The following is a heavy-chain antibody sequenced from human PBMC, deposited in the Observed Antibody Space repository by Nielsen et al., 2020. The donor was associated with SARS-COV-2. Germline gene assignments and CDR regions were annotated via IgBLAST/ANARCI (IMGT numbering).Heavy chain of an antibody. D-gene: IGHD3-3*01. Sequence: GESLKISCAASGFTFSSYAMSWVRQAPGKGLEWVSAISGSGGSTYYADSVKGRFTISRDNSKNTLYLQMNSLRAEDTAVYYCAKGTYYDFWSGYPNFDYWGKGTTVTVSS. CDR3: AKGTYYDFWSGYPNFDY. V-gene: IGHV3-23*01. CDR1: GFTFSSYA. CDR2: ISGSGGST. J-gene: IGHJ4*03.